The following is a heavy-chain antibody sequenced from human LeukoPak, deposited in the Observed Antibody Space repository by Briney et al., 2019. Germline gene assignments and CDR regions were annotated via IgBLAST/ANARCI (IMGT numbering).Heavy chain of an antibody. D-gene: IGHD6-13*01. CDR1: GFTFSSYG. Sequence: GGSLRLSCAASGFTFSSYGMHWVRQAPGKGLEWVSVIYSGGSTYYADSVKGRFTISRDNSKNTLYLQMNSLRAEDTAVYYCARDSGYSSSWAFDYWGQGTLVTVSS. J-gene: IGHJ4*02. CDR3: ARDSGYSSSWAFDY. CDR2: IYSGGST. V-gene: IGHV3-66*01.